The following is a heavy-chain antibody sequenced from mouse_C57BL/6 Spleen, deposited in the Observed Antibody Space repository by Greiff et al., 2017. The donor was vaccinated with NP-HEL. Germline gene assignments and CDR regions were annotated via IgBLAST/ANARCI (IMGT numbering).Heavy chain of an antibody. CDR2: ISSGSSTI. V-gene: IGHV5-17*01. J-gene: IGHJ2*01. Sequence: DVRLVESGGGLVKPGGSLKLSCAASGFTFSDYGMHWVRQAPEKGLEWVAYISSGSSTIYYADTVKGRFTISRDNAKNTLFLQMTSLRSEDTAMYYCARSGYYGPFDYWGQGTTLSLSS. CDR1: GFTFSDYG. CDR3: ARSGYYGPFDY. D-gene: IGHD2-1*01.